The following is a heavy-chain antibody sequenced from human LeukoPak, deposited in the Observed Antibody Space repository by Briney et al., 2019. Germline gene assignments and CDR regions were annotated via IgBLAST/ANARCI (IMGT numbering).Heavy chain of an antibody. Sequence: GGSLRLSCEASGFTFSNYWMHWVRQAPGKGLMWVSQISTDGSQTFYADSVKGRFTISRDNAKNTLFLQMDSLRPEDTVVYYCVRSLRSADFWGQGTLVTVSS. J-gene: IGHJ4*02. CDR3: VRSLRSADF. CDR2: ISTDGSQT. V-gene: IGHV3-74*01. CDR1: GFTFSNYW.